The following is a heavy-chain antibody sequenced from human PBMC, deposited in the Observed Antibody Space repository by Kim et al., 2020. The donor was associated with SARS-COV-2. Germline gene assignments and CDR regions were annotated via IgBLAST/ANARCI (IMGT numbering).Heavy chain of an antibody. CDR1: GYTFTGYY. V-gene: IGHV1-2*04. CDR3: AREKVSNYYYYGMDV. J-gene: IGHJ6*02. Sequence: ASVKVSCKASGYTFTGYYMHWVRQAPGQGLEWMGWINPNSGGTNYAQKFQGWVTMTRDTSISTAYMELSRLRSDDTAVYYCAREKVSNYYYYGMDVWGQGTTVTVSS. CDR2: INPNSGGT.